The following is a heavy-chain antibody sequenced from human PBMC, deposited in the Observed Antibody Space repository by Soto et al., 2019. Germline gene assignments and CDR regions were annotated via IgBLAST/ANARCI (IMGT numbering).Heavy chain of an antibody. V-gene: IGHV4-39*01. Sequence: QLQLQESGPGLVKPSETLSLTCTVSGGSISSSSYYWGWIRQPPGKGLEWIGSIYYSGSTYYNPSLKSRVTISVDTSKNQFSLKLSSVTAADTAVYYCARHSMGQGDPKYCGGDCYFDAFDIWGQGTMVTVSS. CDR2: IYYSGST. D-gene: IGHD2-21*02. CDR3: ARHSMGQGDPKYCGGDCYFDAFDI. J-gene: IGHJ3*02. CDR1: GGSISSSSYY.